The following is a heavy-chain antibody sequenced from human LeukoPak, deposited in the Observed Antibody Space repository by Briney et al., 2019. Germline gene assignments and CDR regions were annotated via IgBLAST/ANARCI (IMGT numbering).Heavy chain of an antibody. J-gene: IGHJ3*02. CDR1: GFTFGEYG. Sequence: GGSLGLARIISGFTFGEYGMSRVRQAPEKGKEWVSGINWNGGSTGYADSVKGRFTISRDNAKNSLYLQMDSLRAEDTAFFYCARASGYSIGGSFDIWGQGTMVTVSS. V-gene: IGHV3-20*04. CDR3: ARASGYSIGGSFDI. CDR2: INWNGGST. D-gene: IGHD5-18*01.